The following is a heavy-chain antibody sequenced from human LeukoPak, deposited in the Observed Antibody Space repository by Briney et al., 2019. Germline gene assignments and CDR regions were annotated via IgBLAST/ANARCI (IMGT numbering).Heavy chain of an antibody. Sequence: SETLSLTCVVSGGSVSGYYWGWIRQPPGRGLEWIGYVYYSGSTNYNPSFKSRITISVDTSRNQFSLQLSSVTAADTAVYYCARKATTGPTKAAFDIWGQGTMVTVSS. J-gene: IGHJ3*02. D-gene: IGHD4-17*01. CDR2: VYYSGST. V-gene: IGHV4-59*02. CDR1: GGSVSGYY. CDR3: ARKATTGPTKAAFDI.